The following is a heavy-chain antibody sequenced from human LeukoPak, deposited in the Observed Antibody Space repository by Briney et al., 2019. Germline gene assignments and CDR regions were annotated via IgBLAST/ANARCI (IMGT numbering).Heavy chain of an antibody. CDR1: GFTFSSYE. D-gene: IGHD3-22*01. CDR2: ISSSGSTI. Sequence: PGGSLRLSCAASGFTFSSYEMNWVRQAPGKGLEWVSYISSSGSTIYYADSVKGRFTISRDNAKNSLYLQMNSLGAEDTAVYYCARIGPDYYYDSSGYSVDYWGQGTLVTVSS. CDR3: ARIGPDYYYDSSGYSVDY. V-gene: IGHV3-48*03. J-gene: IGHJ4*02.